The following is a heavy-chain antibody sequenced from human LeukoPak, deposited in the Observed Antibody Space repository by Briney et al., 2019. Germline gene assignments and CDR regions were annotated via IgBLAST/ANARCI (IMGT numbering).Heavy chain of an antibody. CDR1: GGTFSSYA. Sequence: SVKVSCKASGGTFSSYAISWVRQAPGQGLEWMGGIIPIFGTANYAQKFQGRVTMTEDTSTDTAYMELSSLRSEDTAVYYCATANLAIAARQNANWFDPWGQGTLVTVSS. J-gene: IGHJ5*02. CDR3: ATANLAIAARQNANWFDP. V-gene: IGHV1-69*06. D-gene: IGHD6-6*01. CDR2: IIPIFGTA.